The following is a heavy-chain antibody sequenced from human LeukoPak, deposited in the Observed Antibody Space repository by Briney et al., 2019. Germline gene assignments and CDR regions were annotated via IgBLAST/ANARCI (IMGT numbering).Heavy chain of an antibody. CDR2: ISAYNGNT. CDR1: GYTFTSYG. D-gene: IGHD5-18*01. V-gene: IGHV1-18*01. J-gene: IGHJ4*02. CDR3: ARGPHPVDTAMDNDY. Sequence: GASVKVSCKASGYTFTSYGISWVRQAPGQGLEWMGWISAYNGNTNYAQKLQGRGTMTTDTSTSKAYMELRSLRSDDTAVYYCARGPHPVDTAMDNDYWGQGTLVTVSS.